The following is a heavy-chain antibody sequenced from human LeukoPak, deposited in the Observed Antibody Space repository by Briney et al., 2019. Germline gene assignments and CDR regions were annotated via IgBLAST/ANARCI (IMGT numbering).Heavy chain of an antibody. D-gene: IGHD3-10*01. Sequence: PGGSLRLSCAASGFTFSSYSMNWVRQAPGKGLEWVSYISSSSSTIYYADSVKGRFTISRDNAKNSLYLQMNSLRAEDTAVYYCARGATMVRGVIIRHWGQGALVTVSS. V-gene: IGHV3-48*04. CDR3: ARGATMVRGVIIRH. J-gene: IGHJ4*02. CDR2: ISSSSSTI. CDR1: GFTFSSYS.